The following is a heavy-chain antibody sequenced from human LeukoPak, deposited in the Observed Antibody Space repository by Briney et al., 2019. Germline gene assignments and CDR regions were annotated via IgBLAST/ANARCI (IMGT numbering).Heavy chain of an antibody. CDR1: GYTFTGYY. Sequence: ASVKVSCKASGYTFTGYYMHWVRQAPGQGLEWMGWINPNSGGTNYAQKFQGRVTMTRDTSISTAYMELSRLRSDDTAVYYCARDHKAYYDFWSRSYFDYWGQGTLVTVSS. CDR3: ARDHKAYYDFWSRSYFDY. J-gene: IGHJ4*02. V-gene: IGHV1-2*02. D-gene: IGHD3-3*01. CDR2: INPNSGGT.